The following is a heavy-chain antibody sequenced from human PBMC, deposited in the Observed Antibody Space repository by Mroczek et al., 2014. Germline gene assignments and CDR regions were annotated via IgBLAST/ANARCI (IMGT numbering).Heavy chain of an antibody. Sequence: VQLVESGPGLVKPSETLSLTCTVSSGTISQYYWSWIRQSPGKGLEWIGKVYYSGSTNYNPSLKGRVTISVDTSKNQFSLKLSSVSAADTAVYYCARGHVDLLGTTYYYYSLDVWARDHGHRLL. CDR1: SGTISQYY. CDR3: ARGHVDLLGTTYYYYSLDV. J-gene: IGHJ6*01. D-gene: IGHD2-2*01. CDR2: VYYSGST. V-gene: IGHV4-59*01.